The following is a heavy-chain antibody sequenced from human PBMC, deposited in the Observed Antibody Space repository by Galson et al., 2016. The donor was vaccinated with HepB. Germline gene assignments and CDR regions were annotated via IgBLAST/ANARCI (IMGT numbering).Heavy chain of an antibody. Sequence: QVQLQESGPGLVKSSETLSLTCTVSGGSISSYYWSWIRQPPGKGLEWIAYIYYSGTTNYNPSLKSRVTISVDHVQNQFSLKVNSGTATSTAGYYCARGRGGSGSPFEHWGQGTLVPVSS. CDR3: ARGRGGSGSPFEH. V-gene: IGHV4-59*01. CDR2: IYYSGTT. D-gene: IGHD6-19*01. J-gene: IGHJ4*02. CDR1: GGSISSYY.